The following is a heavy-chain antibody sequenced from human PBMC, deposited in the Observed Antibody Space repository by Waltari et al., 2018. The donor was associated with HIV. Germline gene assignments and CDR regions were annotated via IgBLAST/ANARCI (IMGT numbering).Heavy chain of an antibody. CDR2: INHSGST. J-gene: IGHJ4*02. CDR3: ARGPCSSTSCYELDY. V-gene: IGHV4-34*01. CDR1: GGSFSGYY. D-gene: IGHD2-2*01. Sequence: QVQLQQWGAGLLKPSETLSLTCAVYGGSFSGYYWSWIRQPPGKGLEWIGEINHSGSTNYNPSLKSRVTISVDTSKNQFSLKLSSVTAADTAVYYCARGPCSSTSCYELDYWGQGTLVTVSS.